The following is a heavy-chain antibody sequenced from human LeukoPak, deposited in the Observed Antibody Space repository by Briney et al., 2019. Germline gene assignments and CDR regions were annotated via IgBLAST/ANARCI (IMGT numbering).Heavy chain of an antibody. Sequence: GGSLRLSCAASGLTFSSYEMNWVRQAPGKGLEWVSYIGSSGSTIYYADSVKGRFTISRDNAKSSLYLQMNSLRAEDTAVYYCARSGYCSGGGCYYYDGMDVWGQGTTVTVSS. J-gene: IGHJ6*02. CDR1: GLTFSSYE. V-gene: IGHV3-48*03. CDR3: ARSGYCSGGGCYYYDGMDV. CDR2: IGSSGSTI. D-gene: IGHD2-15*01.